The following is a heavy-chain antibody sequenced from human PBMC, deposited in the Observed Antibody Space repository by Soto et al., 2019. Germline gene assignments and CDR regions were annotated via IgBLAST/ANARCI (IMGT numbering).Heavy chain of an antibody. V-gene: IGHV1-46*01. Sequence: ASVKVSCKASGYTFTSYYMHWVRQAPGQGLEWMGIINPSGGSTSYAQKFQGRVTMTRDTSTSTVYMELSSLRSEDTAVYYCARYPVAAAVPGGWYFDLWGRGTLVTVSS. J-gene: IGHJ2*01. CDR3: ARYPVAAAVPGGWYFDL. CDR2: INPSGGST. CDR1: GYTFTSYY. D-gene: IGHD6-13*01.